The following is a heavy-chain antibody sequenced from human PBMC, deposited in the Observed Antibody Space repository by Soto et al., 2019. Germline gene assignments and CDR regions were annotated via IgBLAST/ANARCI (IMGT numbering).Heavy chain of an antibody. J-gene: IGHJ5*02. D-gene: IGHD4-17*01. CDR1: GFTFSSYA. CDR2: ISYDGSNK. V-gene: IGHV3-30-3*01. Sequence: PGGSLRLSCAASGFTFSSYAMHWVRQAPGKGLEWVAVISYDGSNKYYADSVKGRFTISRDNSKNTLYLQMNSLRAEDTAVYYCARDVRATVTIPWFDPWGQGTLVTVSS. CDR3: ARDVRATVTIPWFDP.